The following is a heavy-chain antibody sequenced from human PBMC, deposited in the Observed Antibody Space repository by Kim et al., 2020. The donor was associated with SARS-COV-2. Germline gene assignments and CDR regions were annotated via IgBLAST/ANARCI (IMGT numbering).Heavy chain of an antibody. Sequence: ASVKVSCKASGYTFTSYYMHWVRQAPGQGLEWMGIINPSGGSTSYAQKFQGRVTMTRDTSTSTVYMELSSLRSEDTAVYYCARAPLRMAARLSNFDYWGQGTLVTVSS. D-gene: IGHD6-6*01. CDR2: INPSGGST. CDR1: GYTFTSYY. V-gene: IGHV1-46*01. J-gene: IGHJ4*02. CDR3: ARAPLRMAARLSNFDY.